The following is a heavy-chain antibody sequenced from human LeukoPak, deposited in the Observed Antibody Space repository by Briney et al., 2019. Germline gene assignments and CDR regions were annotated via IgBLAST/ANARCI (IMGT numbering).Heavy chain of an antibody. J-gene: IGHJ4*02. V-gene: IGHV1-46*01. CDR3: ARSAEYTIAAAGTPGRY. CDR2: INPSGGST. Sequence: ASVTVSCKASGYTFTSYYMHWVRQAPGQGLEWMGIINPSGGSTSYAQKFQGRVTMTRDMSTSTVYMELSSLRSEDTAVYYCARSAEYTIAAAGTPGRYWGQGTLVTVSS. D-gene: IGHD6-13*01. CDR1: GYTFTSYY.